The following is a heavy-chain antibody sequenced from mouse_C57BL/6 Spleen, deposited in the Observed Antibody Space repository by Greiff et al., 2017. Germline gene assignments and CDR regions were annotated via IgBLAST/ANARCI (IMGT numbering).Heavy chain of an antibody. CDR2: IDPNSGGT. D-gene: IGHD4-1*01. J-gene: IGHJ2*01. CDR3: ARVANWDEGFFDY. V-gene: IGHV1-72*01. CDR1: GYTFTSYW. Sequence: QVQLQQPGAELVKPGASVKLSCKASGYTFTSYWMHWVKQRPGRGLEWIGRIDPNSGGTKYNEKFKSKATLTVDKPSSTAYMQLSSLTSEDSAGYYCARVANWDEGFFDYWGQGTTLTVSS.